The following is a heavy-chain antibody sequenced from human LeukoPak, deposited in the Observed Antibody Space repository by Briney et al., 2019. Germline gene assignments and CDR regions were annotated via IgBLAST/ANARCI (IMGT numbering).Heavy chain of an antibody. D-gene: IGHD5-24*01. CDR3: ARERGMATIFDY. Sequence: ASVKVSCEASGYTFTSYYMHWVRQAPGQGLEWMGIINPSGGSTSYAQKFQGRVTMTRDTSTSTVYMELSSLRSEDTAVYYCARERGMATIFDYWGQGTLVTVSS. J-gene: IGHJ4*02. CDR2: INPSGGST. CDR1: GYTFTSYY. V-gene: IGHV1-46*01.